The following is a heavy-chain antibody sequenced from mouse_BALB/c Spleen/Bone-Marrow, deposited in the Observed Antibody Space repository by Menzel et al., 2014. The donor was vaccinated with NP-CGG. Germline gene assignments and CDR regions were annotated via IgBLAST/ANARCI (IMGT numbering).Heavy chain of an antibody. D-gene: IGHD1-1*01. CDR3: ARSGSSSGYFDY. V-gene: IGHV5-17*02. Sequence: DVKLQESGGGLAQPGGSRKLSCAASGFTFSSFGMHWVRQAPEKGLEWVAYISSGSSTVYYADKVMGRFTISRDNPKNTLFLQMTSLRSEDTAMYYCARSGSSSGYFDYWGQGTTLTVSS. CDR2: ISSGSSTV. J-gene: IGHJ2*01. CDR1: GFTFSSFG.